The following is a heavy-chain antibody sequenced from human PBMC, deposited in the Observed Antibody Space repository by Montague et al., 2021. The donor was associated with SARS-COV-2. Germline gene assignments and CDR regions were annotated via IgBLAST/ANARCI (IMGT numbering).Heavy chain of an antibody. V-gene: IGHV4-34*01. CDR2: IHHSGGT. Sequence: SETLSLTCAVYGGSFSNYYWSWIRQPPGEGLQWIGEIHHSGGTNYSPSLKSRVTISVDTSKNQLSLKLSSATAADTAVYYCTKGRAISTLFVPHQRWFDPWGQGTLVTVSS. J-gene: IGHJ5*02. CDR1: GGSFSNYY. CDR3: TKGRAISTLFVPHQRWFDP. D-gene: IGHD3-9*01.